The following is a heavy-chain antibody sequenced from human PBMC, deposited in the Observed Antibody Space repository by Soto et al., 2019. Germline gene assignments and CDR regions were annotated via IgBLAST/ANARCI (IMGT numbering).Heavy chain of an antibody. CDR1: GGSISSGDYY. V-gene: IGHV4-30-4*01. CDR2: IYYSGST. Sequence: SETLSLTCTVSGGSISSGDYYWSWIRQPPGKGLEWIGYIYYSGSTYYNPSLKSRATISVDTSKNQFSLKLSSVTAADTAVYYCARGAPSITIFGVVIAYFDYWGQGTLVTVSS. J-gene: IGHJ4*02. CDR3: ARGAPSITIFGVVIAYFDY. D-gene: IGHD3-3*01.